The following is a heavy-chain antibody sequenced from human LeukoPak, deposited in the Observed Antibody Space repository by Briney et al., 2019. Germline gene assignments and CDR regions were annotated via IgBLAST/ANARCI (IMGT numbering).Heavy chain of an antibody. CDR1: GFTFSHYA. CDR3: ASGCSEYDSSGYCFEH. CDR2: ISYDGSNK. J-gene: IGHJ4*02. V-gene: IGHV3-30-3*01. D-gene: IGHD3-22*01. Sequence: GGSLRLSCAASGFTFSHYAIHWVRQAPGKGLEGAAVISYDGSNKLYADSVKGRFTLSRDNSKNTLSLQMNSLRAEDTAVYYCASGCSEYDSSGYCFEHWGQGILVTVSS.